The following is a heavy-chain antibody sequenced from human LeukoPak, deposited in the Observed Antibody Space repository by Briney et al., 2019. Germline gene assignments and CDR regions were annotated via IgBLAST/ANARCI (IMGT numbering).Heavy chain of an antibody. Sequence: GRSLRLSCAASGFTFSNAWMSWVRQAPGKGLEWVGRIKSKTDGGTTDYAAPVKGRFTISRDDSINTLYLQMNSLKTEDTAVYYCTTAASFPHYYFDYWGQGTLVTVSS. V-gene: IGHV3-15*01. J-gene: IGHJ4*02. CDR3: TTAASFPHYYFDY. D-gene: IGHD2/OR15-2a*01. CDR2: IKSKTDGGTT. CDR1: GFTFSNAW.